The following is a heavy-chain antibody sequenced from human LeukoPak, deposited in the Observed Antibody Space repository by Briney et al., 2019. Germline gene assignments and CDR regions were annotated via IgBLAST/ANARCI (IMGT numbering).Heavy chain of an antibody. J-gene: IGHJ4*02. CDR2: IYYSGST. V-gene: IGHV4-30-4*01. D-gene: IGHD4-17*01. CDR1: GGSISSGDYY. Sequence: SQTLSLTCTVSGGSISSGDYYWGWIRQPPGKGLEWIGYIYYSGSTYYNPSLKSRVTISVDTSKNQLSLKLSSVTAADTAVYYCARGPPPSYLDYGDYADYWGQGTLVTVSS. CDR3: ARGPPPSYLDYGDYADY.